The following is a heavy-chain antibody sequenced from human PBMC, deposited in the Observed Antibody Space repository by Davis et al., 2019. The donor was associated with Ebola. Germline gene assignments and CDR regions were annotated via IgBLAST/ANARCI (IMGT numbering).Heavy chain of an antibody. CDR3: ARELLVTGYKYADY. CDR2: INSNNG. Sequence: ASVKVSCKASGYTFTSYDINWVRQAPGQGLEWMGRINSNNGDTSISTTYLELSSLRSDDTAMYYCARELLVTGYKYADYWGQGTLVTVSS. D-gene: IGHD3-9*01. J-gene: IGHJ4*02. CDR1: GYTFTSYD. V-gene: IGHV1-8*01.